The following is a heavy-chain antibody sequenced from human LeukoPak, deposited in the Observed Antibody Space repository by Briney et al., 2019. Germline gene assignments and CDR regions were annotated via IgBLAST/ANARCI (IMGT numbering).Heavy chain of an antibody. Sequence: SETLSLTCAVYGGSFSGYYWSWIRQPPGKGLEWIGNIYHSGSTFCNPSLKSRVTISLDTSKNQFSLKVRSVTAADTAVYFCARKSVVVTAALAHDWGQGTPVTVSS. CDR1: GGSFSGYY. J-gene: IGHJ4*02. CDR2: IYHSGST. V-gene: IGHV4-34*01. CDR3: ARKSVVVTAALAHD. D-gene: IGHD2-2*01.